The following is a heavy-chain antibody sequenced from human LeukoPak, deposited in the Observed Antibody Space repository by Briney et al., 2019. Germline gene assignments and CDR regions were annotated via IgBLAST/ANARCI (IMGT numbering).Heavy chain of an antibody. Sequence: GASVKVSCKAPGYTFNSYGISWVRQAPGQGLEWMGWISGDDNGNTNYAQKFRGRVTMTTDTSTSTVYMELKSLTSDDTAVYYCARDGQVVNQENCFDPWGQGTLVTVSS. D-gene: IGHD2-21*01. J-gene: IGHJ5*02. CDR1: GYTFNSYG. CDR2: ISGDDNGNT. V-gene: IGHV1-18*01. CDR3: ARDGQVVNQENCFDP.